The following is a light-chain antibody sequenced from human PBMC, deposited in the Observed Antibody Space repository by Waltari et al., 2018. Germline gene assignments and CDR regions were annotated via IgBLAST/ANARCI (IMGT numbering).Light chain of an antibody. CDR2: KSA. J-gene: IGKJ2*01. V-gene: IGKV1-5*03. CDR1: QSISSW. Sequence: DIQMTQSPSTLSASVGDRVTITCRASQSISSWLSWYQQKPGKAPNLLIYKSATVESGVPSRFSGSGSGTEFTLTISSLQPDDFATYYCQQYSSYYTFGQGTKLEIK. CDR3: QQYSSYYT.